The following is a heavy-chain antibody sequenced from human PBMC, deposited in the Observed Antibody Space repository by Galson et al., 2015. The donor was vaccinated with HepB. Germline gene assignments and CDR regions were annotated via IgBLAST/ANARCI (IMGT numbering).Heavy chain of an antibody. D-gene: IGHD4-17*01. Sequence: SLRLSCAASGFTFSSYGMHWVRQAPGKGLEWVAFIRYDGSNKYYADSVKGRFTISRDNSKNTLYLQMNGLRAEDTAVYYCAKDLRGKGTVTTILDYWGQGTLVTVSS. J-gene: IGHJ4*02. CDR2: IRYDGSNK. CDR3: AKDLRGKGTVTTILDY. V-gene: IGHV3-30*02. CDR1: GFTFSSYG.